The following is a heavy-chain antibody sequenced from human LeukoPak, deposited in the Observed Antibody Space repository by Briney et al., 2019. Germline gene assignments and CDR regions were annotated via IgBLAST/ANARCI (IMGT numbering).Heavy chain of an antibody. CDR1: GFTFSSSA. V-gene: IGHV3-23*01. Sequence: GGSLRLSCAASGFTFSSSAMSWVRQAPGKGLEWVSAISNNGGYTYYADSVRGRFTISRDNSKSTLCLQMNSLRAEDTAVYYCAKQLGYCSDGSCYFPYWGQGTLVTVSS. CDR3: AKQLGYCSDGSCYFPY. CDR2: ISNNGGYT. D-gene: IGHD2-15*01. J-gene: IGHJ4*02.